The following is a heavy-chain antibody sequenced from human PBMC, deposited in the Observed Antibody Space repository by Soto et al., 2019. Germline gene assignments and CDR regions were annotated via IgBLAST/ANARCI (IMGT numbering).Heavy chain of an antibody. V-gene: IGHV3-33*01. J-gene: IGHJ4*02. CDR1: GFTFSSYG. CDR2: IWYDGSNK. Sequence: QVQLVESGGGVVQPGRSLRLSCAASGFTFSSYGMHWVRQAPGKGLEWVAVIWYDGSNKYYADSVKGRFTISRDNSKNTLYLQMNSLRAEDTAVYYCARNLGGNPLDYWGQGTLVTVSS. D-gene: IGHD2-15*01. CDR3: ARNLGGNPLDY.